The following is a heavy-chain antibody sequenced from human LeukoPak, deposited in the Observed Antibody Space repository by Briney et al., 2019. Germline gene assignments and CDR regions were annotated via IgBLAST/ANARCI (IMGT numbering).Heavy chain of an antibody. CDR1: GFTFSSYA. J-gene: IGHJ4*02. V-gene: IGHV3-23*01. D-gene: IGHD6-13*01. CDR2: ISGSGGST. CDR3: ASGALELVNPFAPSY. Sequence: GGSLRLSCAASGFTFSSYAMSWVRQAPGKGLEWVSAISGSGGSTYYADSAKGRFTISRDNSKNTLYLQMNSLRAEDTAVYYCASGALELVNPFAPSYWGQGTLVTVSS.